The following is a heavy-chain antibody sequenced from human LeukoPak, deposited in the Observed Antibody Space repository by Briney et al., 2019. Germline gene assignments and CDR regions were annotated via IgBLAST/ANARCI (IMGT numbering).Heavy chain of an antibody. V-gene: IGHV3-74*01. D-gene: IGHD2-8*01. J-gene: IGHJ4*02. CDR2: INTDGSST. Sequence: GGSLRLSCAASGFTFSSYWMHWVRQAPGKGLVWVSRINTDGSSTSYADSVKGRFTISRDNAKNTLYLQMNGLRAEDTAVYYCTSLSDAIESFGTRNYWGQGTLVTVSS. CDR1: GFTFSSYW. CDR3: TSLSDAIESFGTRNY.